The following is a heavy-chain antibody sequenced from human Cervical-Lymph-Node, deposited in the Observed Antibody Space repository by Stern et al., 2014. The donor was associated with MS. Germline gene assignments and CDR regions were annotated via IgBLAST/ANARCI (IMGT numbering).Heavy chain of an antibody. Sequence: QVQLVESGAAVKKPGTSVKVSCKASGFTLTNHYIHWVRQAPGQGLAWMGLISPTTGTTTYAQKFRGRVTMTRDTSTSTFYMDLSSLTSEDTAFYFCTRDIASAATGFDSWGQGSLVTVSS. D-gene: IGHD1-14*01. V-gene: IGHV1-46*01. CDR3: TRDIASAATGFDS. CDR1: GFTLTNHY. J-gene: IGHJ4*02. CDR2: ISPTTGTT.